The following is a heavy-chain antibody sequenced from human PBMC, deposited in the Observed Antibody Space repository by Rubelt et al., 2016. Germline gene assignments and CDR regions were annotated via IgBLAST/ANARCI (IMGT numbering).Heavy chain of an antibody. J-gene: IGHJ4*02. CDR2: IIPILGIA. V-gene: IGHV1-69*04. CDR3: AGDGYNDIWGFFDY. D-gene: IGHD5-24*01. CDR1: GGTFSSYA. Sequence: QVQLVQSGAEVKKPGSSVKVSCKASGGTFSSYAISWVRQAPGQRLEWMGRIIPILGIANYPQKFQGRVKITAGKSTSHGYLELSSLRIEDQAVYYCAGDGYNDIWGFFDYWGQGTLVTVSS.